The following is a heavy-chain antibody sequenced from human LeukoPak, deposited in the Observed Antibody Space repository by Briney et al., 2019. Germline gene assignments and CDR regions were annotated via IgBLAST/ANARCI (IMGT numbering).Heavy chain of an antibody. D-gene: IGHD1-7*01. Sequence: ASVKVSCKASGYTFTSYDINWVRQATGQGLEWMGWMNPNSGNTGYAQKFQGRVTITRDTSASTAYMELSSLRSEDTAVYYCATNYDSHAFDIWGQGTMVTVSS. CDR1: GYTFTSYD. CDR2: MNPNSGNT. J-gene: IGHJ3*02. CDR3: ATNYDSHAFDI. V-gene: IGHV1-8*01.